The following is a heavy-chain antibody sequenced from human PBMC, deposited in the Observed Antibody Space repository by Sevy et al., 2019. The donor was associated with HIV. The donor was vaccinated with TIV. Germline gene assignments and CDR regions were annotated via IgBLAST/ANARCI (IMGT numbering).Heavy chain of an antibody. V-gene: IGHV3-30*03. CDR1: GVTFSSYG. CDR3: AHSSGLYGYYYGMDV. J-gene: IGHJ6*02. D-gene: IGHD1-26*01. CDR2: MSYDGSKK. Sequence: GGSLRLSCAASGVTFSSYGIHWVRQAPGKGLEWVAVMSYDGSKKNHAESMKGRFTISRDNSKNTLYLEMSSLRPEDTAVYYCAHSSGLYGYYYGMDVWGQGTTVTVSS.